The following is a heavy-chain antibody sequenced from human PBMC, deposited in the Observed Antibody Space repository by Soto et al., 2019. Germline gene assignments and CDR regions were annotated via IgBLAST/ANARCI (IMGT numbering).Heavy chain of an antibody. CDR2: IIPIFGTA. Sequence: SVKVSCKASGGTFSSYAISWVRQAPGQGLEWMGGIIPIFGTANYAQKFQGRVTITADESTSTAYMELSSLRSEDTAVYYCARDIVATIKGGNWFEPWGQGTLVTVSS. D-gene: IGHD5-12*01. CDR3: ARDIVATIKGGNWFEP. CDR1: GGTFSSYA. J-gene: IGHJ5*02. V-gene: IGHV1-69*13.